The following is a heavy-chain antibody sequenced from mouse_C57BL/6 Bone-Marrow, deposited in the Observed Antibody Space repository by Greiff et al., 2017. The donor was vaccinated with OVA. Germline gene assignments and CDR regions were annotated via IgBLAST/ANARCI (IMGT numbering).Heavy chain of an antibody. CDR3: ARGEVFDY. J-gene: IGHJ2*01. CDR2: IYPGGGYT. Sequence: VKLMESGAELVRPGTSVKMSCKASGYTFTNYWIGWAKQRPGHGLEWIGDIYPGGGYTNYNEKFKGKATLTADKSSSTAYMQFSSLTSEDSAIYYCARGEVFDYWGQGTTLTVSS. CDR1: GYTFTNYW. V-gene: IGHV1-63*01.